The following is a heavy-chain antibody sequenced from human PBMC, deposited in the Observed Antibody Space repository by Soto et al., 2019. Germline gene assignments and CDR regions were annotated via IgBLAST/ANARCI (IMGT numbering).Heavy chain of an antibody. J-gene: IGHJ6*02. D-gene: IGHD3-3*01. CDR2: INPSGGST. CDR3: ARVATIFGVVTKYGMDV. V-gene: IGHV1-46*01. CDR1: GYTFTSYY. Sequence: ASVKVSCKASGYTFTSYYMHWVRQAPGQGLEWMGIINPSGGSTSYAQKFQGRVTMTRDTSTSTVYMELSSLRSEDTAVYYCARVATIFGVVTKYGMDVWGQGTTVTVS.